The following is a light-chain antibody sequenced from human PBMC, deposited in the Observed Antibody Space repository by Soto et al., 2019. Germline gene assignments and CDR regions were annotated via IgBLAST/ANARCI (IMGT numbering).Light chain of an antibody. CDR3: CSFAGSYTSWV. V-gene: IGLV2-11*01. J-gene: IGLJ3*02. Sequence: QSALTQPRSVSGSPGQSVTISCTGTSSDVGGYNHVSWYQRRPGKAPKFMIYDVTKRPSGVPDRFSGSKSGNTASLTISGLQAEDEGDYYCCSFAGSYTSWVFGGGTKLTVL. CDR1: SSDVGGYNH. CDR2: DVT.